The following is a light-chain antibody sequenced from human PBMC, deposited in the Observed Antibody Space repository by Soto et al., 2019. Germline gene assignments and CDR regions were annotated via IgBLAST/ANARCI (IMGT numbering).Light chain of an antibody. CDR1: QDIRNY. J-gene: IGKJ1*01. Sequence: IQLTQSPSSLSASVGDRVTVTCRASQDIRNYLAWYQQKPGKAPKLLICDASTLYSGVSSRFSGSGSGTDFTLTISSLHPEDFATFYCQESATTRWAFGQGTKVDIK. CDR3: QESATTRWA. V-gene: IGKV1-9*01. CDR2: DAS.